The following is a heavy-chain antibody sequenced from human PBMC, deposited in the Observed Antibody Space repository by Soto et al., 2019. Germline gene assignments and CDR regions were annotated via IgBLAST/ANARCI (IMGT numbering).Heavy chain of an antibody. CDR3: ARGHMGWFDP. J-gene: IGHJ5*02. Sequence: SETLSLTCTVSGGSVSSYFWSWIRQPPGKGLEWIGYIYYSGETNSNPSLKSRVTMSVDTSKNQFSLRLNSVTAADSAVYYCARGHMGWFDPWGLGTLVSVSS. V-gene: IGHV4-59*02. D-gene: IGHD3-16*01. CDR2: IYYSGET. CDR1: GGSVSSYF.